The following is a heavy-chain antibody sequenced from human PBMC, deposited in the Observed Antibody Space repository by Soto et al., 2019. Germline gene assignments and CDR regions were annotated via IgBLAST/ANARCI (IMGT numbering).Heavy chain of an antibody. J-gene: IGHJ3*02. CDR2: INHSGST. CDR1: GGSFSGYY. D-gene: IGHD2-2*01. CDR3: ARGSQYCSSTSCYAFDI. V-gene: IGHV4-34*01. Sequence: SETLSLTCAVYGGSFSGYYWSWIRQPPGKGLEWIGEINHSGSTNYNPSLKSRVTISVDTSKNQFSLKPSSVTSADTAVHYCARGSQYCSSTSCYAFDIWGQGTMV.